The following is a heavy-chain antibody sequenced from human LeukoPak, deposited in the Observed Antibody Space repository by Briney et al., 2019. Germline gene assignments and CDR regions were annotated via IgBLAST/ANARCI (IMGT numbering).Heavy chain of an antibody. V-gene: IGHV4-34*01. CDR2: INHSGST. J-gene: IGHJ4*02. Sequence: PSETLSLTCAVYGGSFSGYYWRWIRQPPGKGLEWIGEINHSGSTNYNPSLKSRVTISVDTSKNQFSLKLSSVTAADTAVYYCARWGYYDSSGYYHSYFDYWGQGTLVTVSS. CDR1: GGSFSGYY. D-gene: IGHD3-22*01. CDR3: ARWGYYDSSGYYHSYFDY.